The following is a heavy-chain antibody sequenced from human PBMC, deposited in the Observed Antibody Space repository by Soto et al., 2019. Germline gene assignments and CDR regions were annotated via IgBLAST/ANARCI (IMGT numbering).Heavy chain of an antibody. D-gene: IGHD2-2*01. CDR1: GGTFNNYV. J-gene: IGHJ4*02. V-gene: IGHV1-69*06. CDR3: AGRCDSTTCLGHFDY. CDR2: IIPIFATA. Sequence: QVQLVQSGGEVKKPGSSVKVSCKASGGTFNNYVVNWVRQAPGQGLEWMGGIIPIFATANYAPKFEGRVTIYEDKSPSTAYLELTSLRSADTAVYYCAGRCDSTTCLGHFDYWCQGTLVTVAS.